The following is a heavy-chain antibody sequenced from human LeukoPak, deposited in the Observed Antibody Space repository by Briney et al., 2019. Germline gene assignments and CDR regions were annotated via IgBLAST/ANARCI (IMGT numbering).Heavy chain of an antibody. J-gene: IGHJ4*02. CDR2: ISWNSGSI. CDR1: GFTFDDYA. Sequence: GRSLRLSCAASGFTFDDYAMHWVRQAPGKGLEWVSGISWNSGSIGYADSVEGRFTISRDNAKNSLYLQMNSLRAEDTALYYCAKGGGGAAGYFDYWGQGTLVTVSS. V-gene: IGHV3-9*01. CDR3: AKGGGGAAGYFDY. D-gene: IGHD6-13*01.